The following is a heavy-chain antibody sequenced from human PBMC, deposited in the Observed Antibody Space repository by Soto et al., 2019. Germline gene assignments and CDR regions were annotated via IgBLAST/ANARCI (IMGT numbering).Heavy chain of an antibody. V-gene: IGHV1-46*01. CDR1: GYTFTSYY. CDR3: ARGPQVTAILQYFDY. J-gene: IGHJ4*02. CDR2: INPSGGST. D-gene: IGHD2-21*02. Sequence: ASVKVSCKASGYTFTSYYMHWVRQAPGQGLEWMGIINPSGGSTSYAQKFQGRVTMTRDTSTSTVYMELSSLRSEDTAVYYCARGPQVTAILQYFDYWGQGTLVIVSS.